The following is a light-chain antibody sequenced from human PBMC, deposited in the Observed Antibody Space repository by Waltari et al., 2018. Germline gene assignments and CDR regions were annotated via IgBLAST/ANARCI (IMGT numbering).Light chain of an antibody. Sequence: QSALTQPASVSGSPGQSITISCTGTSSDVGLYNFVSWYQQHPGKAPKLILYDVSDRPSGVSNRCSGSKSGNTASLTISGLQAEDEADYYCSSYTSRSTVFGTGTKVTVL. J-gene: IGLJ1*01. CDR2: DVS. CDR3: SSYTSRSTV. CDR1: SSDVGLYNF. V-gene: IGLV2-14*03.